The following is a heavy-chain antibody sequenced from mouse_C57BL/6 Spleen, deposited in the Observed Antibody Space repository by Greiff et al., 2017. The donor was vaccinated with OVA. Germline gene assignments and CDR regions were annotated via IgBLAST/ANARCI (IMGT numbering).Heavy chain of an antibody. CDR3: ARWGYDYDDY. J-gene: IGHJ2*01. Sequence: VQLQQPGAELVMPGASVKLSCKASGYTFTSYWMHWVKQRPGQGLEWIGEIDPSDSYTNYNQKFKGKSTLTVDKSSSTAYMQLSSLTSEDSAVYYCARWGYDYDDYWGQGTTLTVSS. CDR2: IDPSDSYT. D-gene: IGHD2-4*01. V-gene: IGHV1-69*01. CDR1: GYTFTSYW.